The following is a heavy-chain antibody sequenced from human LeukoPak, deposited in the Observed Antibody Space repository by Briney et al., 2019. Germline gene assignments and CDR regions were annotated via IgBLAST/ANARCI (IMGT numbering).Heavy chain of an antibody. J-gene: IGHJ4*02. Sequence: GGSLRLSCAASGFIFSSYAMSWVRQAPGKGLEWVSAISVSGGSTYYADSVKGRFTISRDNSKNTLYLQMNSLRAEDTAVYYCGTRVVPAAIPPHFHFWGQGTLVTVSS. V-gene: IGHV3-23*01. CDR2: ISVSGGST. CDR3: GTRVVPAAIPPHFHF. CDR1: GFIFSSYA. D-gene: IGHD2-2*01.